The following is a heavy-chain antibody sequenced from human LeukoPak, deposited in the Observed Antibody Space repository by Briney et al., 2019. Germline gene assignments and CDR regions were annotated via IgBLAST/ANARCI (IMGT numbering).Heavy chain of an antibody. J-gene: IGHJ4*02. Sequence: GGSLRLSCAASGFTFSDYYMSWIRQAPGKGLEWVSYISSSGSTIYYADSVKGRFTISRDNAKNSLYLQVNSLRAEDTAVYYCAKGLPATLLDYRGQGTLVTVSS. V-gene: IGHV3-11*01. CDR1: GFTFSDYY. D-gene: IGHD2-2*01. CDR2: ISSSGSTI. CDR3: AKGLPATLLDY.